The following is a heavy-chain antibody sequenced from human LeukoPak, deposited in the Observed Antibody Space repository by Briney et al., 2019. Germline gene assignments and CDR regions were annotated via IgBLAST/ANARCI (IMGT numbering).Heavy chain of an antibody. V-gene: IGHV4-59*01. J-gene: IGHJ4*02. CDR1: GGSISNYY. CDR3: AREEGSFDY. CDR2: IYYSGNT. Sequence: SETLSLTCTVSGGSISNYYWSWIRQPPGKGLEWIGYIYYSGNTNYNPSLKSRVTISVDTSKNQFSLKLSSVTAADTAVYYCAREEGSFDYWGQGTLVTVSS. D-gene: IGHD1-26*01.